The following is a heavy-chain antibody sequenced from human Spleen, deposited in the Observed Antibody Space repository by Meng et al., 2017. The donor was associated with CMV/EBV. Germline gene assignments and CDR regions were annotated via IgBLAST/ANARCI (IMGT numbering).Heavy chain of an antibody. CDR1: GFTFGNYS. CDR2: IKSKTDGGTT. J-gene: IGHJ4*02. CDR3: TTGHTTSDY. D-gene: IGHD1-26*01. V-gene: IGHV3-15*01. Sequence: GESLKISCAASGFTFGNYSMSWVRQAPGKGLEWVGRIKSKTDGGTTDYAAPVKGRFTISRDDSKNTLYLQMNSLKTEDTAVYYCTTGHTTSDYWGQGTLVTVSS.